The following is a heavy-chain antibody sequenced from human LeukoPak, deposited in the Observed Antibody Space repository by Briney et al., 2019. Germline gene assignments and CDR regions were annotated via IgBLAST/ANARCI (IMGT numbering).Heavy chain of an antibody. CDR1: GGSISSSSYY. D-gene: IGHD4-11*01. CDR3: ARDYSNYVFDY. CDR2: IYYSGST. J-gene: IGHJ4*02. V-gene: IGHV4-39*07. Sequence: SETLSLTCTVSGGSISSSSYYWGWIRQPPGKGLERIGSIYYSGSTYYNPSLKSRVTISVDTSNNQFSLKLSSLTAADTAVYYCARDYSNYVFDYWGQGTLVTVSS.